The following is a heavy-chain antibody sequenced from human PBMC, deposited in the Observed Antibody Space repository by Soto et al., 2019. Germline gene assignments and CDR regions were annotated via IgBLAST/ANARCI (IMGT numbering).Heavy chain of an antibody. CDR1: GGSISSGGYS. Sequence: QLQLQESGSGLVKPSQTLSLTCAVSGGSISSGGYSWSWIRQTPGKALEWTGYTYHSGSTYYNPSLKSPVTISVDRSKNQFSLTLSSVTAADTAVYYCARASTTVTTLDYRGQGTLVTVSS. CDR3: ARASTTVTTLDY. V-gene: IGHV4-30-2*01. CDR2: TYHSGST. J-gene: IGHJ4*02. D-gene: IGHD4-17*01.